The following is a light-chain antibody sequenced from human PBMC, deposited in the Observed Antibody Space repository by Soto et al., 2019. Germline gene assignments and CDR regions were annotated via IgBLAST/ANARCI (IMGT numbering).Light chain of an antibody. CDR2: EVS. Sequence: QSVLTQPASVSGSPGQSITISCTGTSSDVGNYNLVSWYQQHPGKAPKLMIFEVSKRPSGVSNRFSGSKSGNTASLTISGLQAEDEADYYCCSYAGSSIFYVFGNGTRSPS. J-gene: IGLJ1*01. CDR1: SSDVGNYNL. CDR3: CSYAGSSIFYV. V-gene: IGLV2-23*02.